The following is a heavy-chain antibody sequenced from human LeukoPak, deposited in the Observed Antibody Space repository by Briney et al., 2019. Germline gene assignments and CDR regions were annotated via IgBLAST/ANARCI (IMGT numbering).Heavy chain of an antibody. V-gene: IGHV3-30*04. J-gene: IGHJ4*02. D-gene: IGHD6-19*01. CDR3: ARAPSYSSGWYFVY. CDR1: GFTFSSYA. CDR2: ISYDGSNK. Sequence: PGRSLRLSCAASGFTFSSYAMHWVRQAPGKGLEWVAVISYDGSNKYYADSVKGRFTISRDNSKNTLYLQMNSLRAEDTAVYYCARAPSYSSGWYFVYWGQGTLVTVSS.